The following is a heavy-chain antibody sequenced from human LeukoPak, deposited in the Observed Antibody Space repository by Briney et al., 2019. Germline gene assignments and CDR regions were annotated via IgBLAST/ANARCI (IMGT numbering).Heavy chain of an antibody. D-gene: IGHD3-22*01. CDR2: VSYSGST. V-gene: IGHV4-34*01. J-gene: IGHJ3*02. Sequence: SETLSLTCAVYGGSFSGYYWSWIRQPPGKGLEWIGEVSYSGSTNYNPSLKSRVTISVDTSKNQFSLKLSSVTAADTAVYYCARELYSSGYHDAFDIWGQGTMVTVSS. CDR3: ARELYSSGYHDAFDI. CDR1: GGSFSGYY.